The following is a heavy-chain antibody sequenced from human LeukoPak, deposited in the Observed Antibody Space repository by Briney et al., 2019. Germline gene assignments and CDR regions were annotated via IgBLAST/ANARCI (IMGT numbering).Heavy chain of an antibody. J-gene: IGHJ4*02. CDR1: GGPISSSSYY. D-gene: IGHD1-26*01. CDR3: ARRRTVGPPDY. Sequence: SETLSLTCTVSGGPISSSSYYWGWIRQPPGKGLEWIGSIYYSGSTYYNPSLKSRVTISVDTSKNQFSLKLSSVTAADTAVYYCARRRTVGPPDYWGQGTLVTVSS. CDR2: IYYSGST. V-gene: IGHV4-39*01.